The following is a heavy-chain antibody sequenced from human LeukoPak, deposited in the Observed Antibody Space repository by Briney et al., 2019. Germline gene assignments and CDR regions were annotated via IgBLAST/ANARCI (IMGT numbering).Heavy chain of an antibody. CDR3: AKESAGSGYSGYDYFEYFQH. CDR2: ISYDGSNK. J-gene: IGHJ1*01. CDR1: GFTFSSYG. Sequence: GGSLRLSCAASGFTFSSYGMHWVRQAPGKGLEWVAVISYDGSNKYYADSVKGRFTISRDNSKNTLYLRMNSLRAEDTAVYYCAKESAGSGYSGYDYFEYFQHWGQGTLVTVSS. V-gene: IGHV3-30*18. D-gene: IGHD5-12*01.